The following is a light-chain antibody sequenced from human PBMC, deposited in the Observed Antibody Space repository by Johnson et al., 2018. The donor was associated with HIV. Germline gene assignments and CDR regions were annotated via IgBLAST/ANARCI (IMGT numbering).Light chain of an antibody. Sequence: QSVLTQPPSVSAAPGQKVTISCSGSSSNIGNNYVSWYQQLPGTGPKLLIYDNNKRPSGIPDRFSGSKSGTSATLGITGLQTGDEADYYCGTWDSSLSAHYVFGTGTKVTVL. CDR3: GTWDSSLSAHYV. CDR2: DNN. CDR1: SSNIGNNY. J-gene: IGLJ1*01. V-gene: IGLV1-51*01.